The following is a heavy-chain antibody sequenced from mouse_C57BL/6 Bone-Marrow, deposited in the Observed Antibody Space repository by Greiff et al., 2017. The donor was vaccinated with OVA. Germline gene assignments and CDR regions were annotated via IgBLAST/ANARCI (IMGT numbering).Heavy chain of an antibody. D-gene: IGHD2-3*01. CDR1: GYTFTSYW. J-gene: IGHJ2*01. Sequence: QVQLQQPGAELVKPGASVKLSCKASGYTFTSYWMQWVKQRPGQGLEWIGEIDPSDSYTNYNQKFKGKATLTVDTSSSTAYMQLSSLTSEDSAVYYCAKGGYWVLFDYWGQGTTLTVSS. CDR2: IDPSDSYT. CDR3: AKGGYWVLFDY. V-gene: IGHV1-50*01.